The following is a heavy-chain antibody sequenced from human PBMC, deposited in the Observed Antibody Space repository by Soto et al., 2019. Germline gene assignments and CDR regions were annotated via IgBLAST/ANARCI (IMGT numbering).Heavy chain of an antibody. V-gene: IGHV1-69*06. CDR1: GGTFTTYD. Sequence: QVQLVQSGAEVRKPGSSVKVSCTASGGTFTTYDISWVRHAPGQGPEWLGGIIPLFDATKYAPKIQGRVPITADKSTGTAYMELSRQSSDDTAMYDCARDRSSSRYNGTFAFDSWGQGTLVTVSS. J-gene: IGHJ4*02. D-gene: IGHD1-1*01. CDR2: IIPLFDAT. CDR3: ARDRSSSRYNGTFAFDS.